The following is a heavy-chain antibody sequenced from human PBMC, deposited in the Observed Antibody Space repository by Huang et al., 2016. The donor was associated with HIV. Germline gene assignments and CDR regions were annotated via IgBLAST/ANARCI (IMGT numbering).Heavy chain of an antibody. J-gene: IGHJ4*02. V-gene: IGHV3-30*02. CDR2: IRFDGGNK. CDR3: ATDLGGYSFDY. Sequence: QEQLVESGGGVVQPGGSLRLSCATSGFSFSHYCMHWVRQAPGKGMEGGAFIRFDGGNKHYADSAKGRFTISRDKSKKMLFLEMNSLRGDDTAFYYCATDLGGYSFDYWGQGALVSVSS. CDR1: GFSFSHYC. D-gene: IGHD2-21*02.